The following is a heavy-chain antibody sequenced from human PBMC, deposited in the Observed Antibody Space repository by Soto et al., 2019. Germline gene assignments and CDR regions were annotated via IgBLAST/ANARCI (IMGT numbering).Heavy chain of an antibody. J-gene: IGHJ6*02. V-gene: IGHV3-30*18. CDR3: AKDPRGPSKSVWYGMDV. CDR1: GFTFNSYG. D-gene: IGHD2-15*01. CDR2: ISYDGYNK. Sequence: QVQLVESGGGVVQPGRSLRLSCAASGFTFNSYGMHWVRQAPGKGLEWVAVISYDGYNKYYADSVKGRFTISRDYSKNTLYLQVHSLRAEDTAVYYCAKDPRGPSKSVWYGMDVWGQGTTVTVSS.